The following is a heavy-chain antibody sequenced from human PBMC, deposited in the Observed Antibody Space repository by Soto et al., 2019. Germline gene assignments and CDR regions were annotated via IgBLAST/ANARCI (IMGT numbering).Heavy chain of an antibody. D-gene: IGHD4-17*01. V-gene: IGHV1-8*01. J-gene: IGHJ3*02. Sequence: QVQWVKSGAKVKKPGAQVTVSCKASGSTFTSYDITWGRRAPDQGLEWMGGMNPNSGNPGYAQKFQGRVPMTRNTSISTAYMELSSLRSEDTAVYYCAIPYGDHDAFDIWGQGTMVTVSS. CDR3: AIPYGDHDAFDI. CDR2: MNPNSGNP. CDR1: GSTFTSYD.